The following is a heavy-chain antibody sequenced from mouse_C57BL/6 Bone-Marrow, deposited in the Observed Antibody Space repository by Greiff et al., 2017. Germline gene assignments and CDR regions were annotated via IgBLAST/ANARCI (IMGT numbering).Heavy chain of an antibody. CDR2: IYPRRGNT. V-gene: IGHV1-81*01. Sequence: QVQLQQSGAELARPGASVKLSCKASGYTFTSYGISWVKQSTGQGLEWIGEIYPRRGNTYYNEKFKGKATLTADKSSSTAYMELRSLTSEDSAVYFCARWCYWYFDVWGTGTTVTVSS. CDR1: GYTFTSYG. J-gene: IGHJ1*03. CDR3: ARWCYWYFDV. D-gene: IGHD1-1*02.